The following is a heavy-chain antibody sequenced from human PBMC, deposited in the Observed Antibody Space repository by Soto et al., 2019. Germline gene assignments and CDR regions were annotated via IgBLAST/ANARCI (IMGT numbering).Heavy chain of an antibody. CDR1: GGSFSGYY. CDR2: INHSGST. V-gene: IGHV4-34*01. CDR3: ARARGLNWFDP. D-gene: IGHD5-12*01. Sequence: QVQLQQWGAGLLKPSETLSLTCAVYGGSFSGYYWSWIRQPPGKGLEWIGEINHSGSTNYNPSLKSRVTISVDTSKNQFSLKLSSVTAADTAVYYCARARGLNWFDPWGXGTXVTVSS. J-gene: IGHJ5*02.